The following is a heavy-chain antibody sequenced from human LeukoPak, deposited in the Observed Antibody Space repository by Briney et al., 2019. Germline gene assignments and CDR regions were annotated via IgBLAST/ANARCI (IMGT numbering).Heavy chain of an antibody. J-gene: IGHJ4*02. CDR1: GFTFSNYG. CDR2: VSYEGRTT. D-gene: IGHD1-26*01. CDR3: AKEGPGNYYSAYFDY. Sequence: AGGSLRLSCAASGFTFSNYGMQWVRQAPGKGLEWVAVVSYEGRTTYYADSVKGRFIISRDNSKNMLYLQMNGLRAEDTAVYYCAKEGPGNYYSAYFDYWGQGTLVTVSS. V-gene: IGHV3-30*18.